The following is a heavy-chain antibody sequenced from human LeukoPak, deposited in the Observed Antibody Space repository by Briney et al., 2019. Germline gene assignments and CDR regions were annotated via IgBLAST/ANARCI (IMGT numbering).Heavy chain of an antibody. CDR1: GGSIRGYN. D-gene: IGHD1-1*01. CDR3: AKGVTLEY. Sequence: SETLSLTCSVSGGSIRGYNWSWIQQAPGEKLEWIGYMSSNGGTNYNPSLQSRLTMSLDTSKNQVSLKLNSLTAADTAVYYCAKGVTLEYWGQGTLVTVSS. J-gene: IGHJ4*02. V-gene: IGHV4-59*03. CDR2: MSSNGGT.